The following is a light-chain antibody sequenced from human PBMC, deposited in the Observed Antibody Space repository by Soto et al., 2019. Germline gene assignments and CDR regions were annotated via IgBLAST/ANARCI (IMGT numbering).Light chain of an antibody. CDR2: KAS. CDR1: QSISTW. Sequence: DIQMTQSPSTLSASVGDRVTITCRASQSISTWLSWYQQKPGKAPKVLIYKASNLQSGVSSRFSGSGSGTEFTLTISSLQPDDFATYFCQDYNSWTFDQGTKVEI. J-gene: IGKJ1*01. V-gene: IGKV1-5*03. CDR3: QDYNSWT.